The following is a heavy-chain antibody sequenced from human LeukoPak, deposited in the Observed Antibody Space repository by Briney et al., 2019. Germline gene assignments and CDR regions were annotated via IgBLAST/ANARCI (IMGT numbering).Heavy chain of an antibody. CDR1: GYTFTGYY. CDR2: INPNSGGT. D-gene: IGHD3-22*01. J-gene: IGHJ4*02. V-gene: IGHV1-2*02. Sequence: ASVPVSCKASGYTFTGYYIHWVRQAPGQGGEGMGWINPNSGGTNSAQKFQGRVTMTRDTSISTAYMDLSSLRSDDTAVYYCARGDYYDSSVYYYDWGQGTLVTVSS. CDR3: ARGDYYDSSVYYYD.